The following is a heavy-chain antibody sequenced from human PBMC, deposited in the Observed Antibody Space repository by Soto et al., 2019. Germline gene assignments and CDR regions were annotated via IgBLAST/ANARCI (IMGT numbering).Heavy chain of an antibody. Sequence: QVQLVESGGGVVRPGRPLRLSCAASGFRFRDYAMHWVRQAPGKGMEWVAVISPDGSTEGYADSVKARFTVSRDNSNNTLFLQMNSLRVEDTAVYYCARRFLEWSKNGLDVWGQGTTVTVSS. J-gene: IGHJ6*02. CDR1: GFRFRDYA. V-gene: IGHV3-30-3*01. CDR2: ISPDGSTE. D-gene: IGHD3-3*01. CDR3: ARRFLEWSKNGLDV.